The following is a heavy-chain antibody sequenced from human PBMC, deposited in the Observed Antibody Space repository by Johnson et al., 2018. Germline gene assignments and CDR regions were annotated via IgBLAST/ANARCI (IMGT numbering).Heavy chain of an antibody. CDR2: IIPIFGTA. V-gene: IGHV1-69*12. CDR3: ARVRFTFGGVIVMGAFDI. CDR1: GGTFSSYA. Sequence: QVQLVQSGAEVKKPGSSVKVSCKASGGTFSSYAISWVRQAPGQGREWMGGIIPIFGTANYAQKFQGRVTITADEATSTAYMELSSLRYADTAVYFFARVRFTFGGVIVMGAFDIWGQGTMVTVSS. D-gene: IGHD3-16*02. J-gene: IGHJ3*02.